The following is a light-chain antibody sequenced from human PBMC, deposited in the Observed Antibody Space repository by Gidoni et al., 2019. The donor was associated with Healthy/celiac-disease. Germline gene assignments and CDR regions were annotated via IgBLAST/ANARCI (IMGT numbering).Light chain of an antibody. CDR1: QSVSSY. Sequence: ETVVTQSPATLSLSPGERATLSCRASQSVSSYLAWYQQKPGQAPRLLIYDASNRATGIPARFSGSGSGTDFTLTISSLEPDDFALYYCQQRSNWPWTFGQGTKVEIK. V-gene: IGKV3-11*01. CDR3: QQRSNWPWT. CDR2: DAS. J-gene: IGKJ1*01.